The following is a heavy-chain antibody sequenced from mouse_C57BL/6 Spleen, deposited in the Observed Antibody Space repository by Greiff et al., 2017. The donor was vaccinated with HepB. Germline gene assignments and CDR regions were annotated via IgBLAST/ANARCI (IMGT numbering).Heavy chain of an antibody. V-gene: IGHV5-9*01. J-gene: IGHJ4*01. CDR2: ISGGGGNT. Sequence: EVNLVESGGGLVKPGGSLKLSCAASGFTFSSYTMSWVRQTPEKRLEWVATISGGGGNTYYPDSVKGRFTISRDNAKNTLYLQMSSLRSEDTALYYCARRAIYYDYDGGGYYYAMDYWGQGTSVTVSS. CDR1: GFTFSSYT. D-gene: IGHD2-4*01. CDR3: ARRAIYYDYDGGGYYYAMDY.